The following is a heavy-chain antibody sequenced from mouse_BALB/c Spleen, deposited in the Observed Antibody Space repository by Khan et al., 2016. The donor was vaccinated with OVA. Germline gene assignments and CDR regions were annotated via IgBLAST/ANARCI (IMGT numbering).Heavy chain of an antibody. CDR2: IDPFSGDT. D-gene: IGHD2-2*01. Sequence: LQQSGPELMKPGASVKISCKASGYSFTSYYIHWVMESHGKSLAWIGYIDPFSGDTTYNQKFKGKATLTVDKSSSTAYILLSNLTSEDSAVYYCTRHGYVAWFTYWGQGTLVTVSA. V-gene: IGHV1S135*01. CDR1: GYSFTSYY. J-gene: IGHJ3*01. CDR3: TRHGYVAWFTY.